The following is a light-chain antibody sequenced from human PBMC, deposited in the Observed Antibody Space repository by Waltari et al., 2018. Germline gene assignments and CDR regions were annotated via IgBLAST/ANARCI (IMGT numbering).Light chain of an antibody. CDR2: WAS. CDR1: QTLLFPTNNKKY. J-gene: IGKJ1*01. Sequence: DIVLTQSTDSLVLSLGEGATITCNSSQTLLFPTNNKKYLAWYQQKPRQPPKLLFSWASTRASGVPDRFSASGSGTDYTLTTSNLQAEDVAVYYCQQYYGTPRTFGQGTRVEIK. CDR3: QQYYGTPRT. V-gene: IGKV4-1*01.